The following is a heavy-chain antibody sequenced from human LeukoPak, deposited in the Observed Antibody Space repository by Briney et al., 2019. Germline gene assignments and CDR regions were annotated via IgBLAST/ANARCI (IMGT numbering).Heavy chain of an antibody. CDR3: ARITYYYDSSGYYSLYYFDY. V-gene: IGHV4-38-2*02. CDR2: IYYSGST. CDR1: GYSISSGYY. J-gene: IGHJ4*02. Sequence: PSETLSLTCTVSGYSISSGYYWGWIRQPPGKGLEWIGSIYYSGSTYYNPSLKSRVTISVDTSKNQFSLKLSSVTAADTAVYYCARITYYYDSSGYYSLYYFDYWGQGTLVTVSS. D-gene: IGHD3-22*01.